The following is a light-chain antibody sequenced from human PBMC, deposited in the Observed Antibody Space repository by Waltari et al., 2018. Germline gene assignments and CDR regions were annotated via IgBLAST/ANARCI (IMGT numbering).Light chain of an antibody. CDR1: QSVRNY. J-gene: IGKJ2*01. V-gene: IGKV3-11*01. Sequence: EIVLTQSPATLSLSPGERATLSCRASQSVRNYLAWYRQKPGQAPRLLIYDASERAPGIPARFSGSGSGTDFTLTISSLEPDDFAVYYCQHRHNWPPTFTFGQGTKLEVK. CDR3: QHRHNWPPTFT. CDR2: DAS.